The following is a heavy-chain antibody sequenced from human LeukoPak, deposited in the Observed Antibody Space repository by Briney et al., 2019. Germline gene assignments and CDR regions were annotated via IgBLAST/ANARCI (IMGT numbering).Heavy chain of an antibody. CDR2: IYYSGST. J-gene: IGHJ6*02. Sequence: PSETLSLTCTVSGGSISSYYWSWIRQPPGKGLEWIGYIYYSGSTNYNPSLKSRVTISVDTSKNQFSLKLSSVTAADTAVYYCARDSYCSGGSCYFSHYYYGMDAWGQGTTVTVSS. V-gene: IGHV4-59*01. CDR1: GGSISSYY. D-gene: IGHD2-15*01. CDR3: ARDSYCSGGSCYFSHYYYGMDA.